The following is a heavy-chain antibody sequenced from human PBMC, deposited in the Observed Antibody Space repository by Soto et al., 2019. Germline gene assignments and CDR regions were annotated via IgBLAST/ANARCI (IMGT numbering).Heavy chain of an antibody. D-gene: IGHD1-7*01. J-gene: IGHJ4*02. CDR1: GFTFSSYA. CDR2: ISGSGGST. Sequence: GGSLRLSCAASGFTFSSYAMSWVRQAPGKGLEWVSAISGSGGSTYYADSVKGRFTISRGNSKNTLYLQMNSLRAEDTAVYYCAKGSNWNYVESSFDYWGQGTLVTVSS. V-gene: IGHV3-23*01. CDR3: AKGSNWNYVESSFDY.